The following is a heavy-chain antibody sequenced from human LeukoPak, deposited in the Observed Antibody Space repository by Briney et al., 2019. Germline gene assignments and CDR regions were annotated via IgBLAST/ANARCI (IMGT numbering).Heavy chain of an antibody. CDR1: GYIFTNYW. D-gene: IGHD3-16*02. CDR3: ARGSYRSPNWFDS. Sequence: GESLKISCKGSGYIFTNYWIGWVRQMPGKGLEWMGIIYPGDSDTRNSPSFQGQVTISADKSISTAYLQGSSLEASDTAIYYCARGSYRSPNWFDSWGQGTLVTVSS. J-gene: IGHJ5*01. CDR2: IYPGDSDT. V-gene: IGHV5-51*01.